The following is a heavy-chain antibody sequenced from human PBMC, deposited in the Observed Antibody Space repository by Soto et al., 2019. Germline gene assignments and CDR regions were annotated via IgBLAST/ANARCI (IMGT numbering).Heavy chain of an antibody. D-gene: IGHD3-16*02. CDR1: GFTFSSYA. J-gene: IGHJ4*02. CDR2: ISYDGSNK. CDR3: ARDNYDYVWGSYRYTWFYY. V-gene: IGHV3-30-3*01. Sequence: QVQLVESGGGVVQPGRSLRLSCAASGFTFSSYAMHWVRQAPGKGLEWVAVISYDGSNKYYADSVKGRFTISRDNSKNTLYLQMNSLRAEDTAVYYCARDNYDYVWGSYRYTWFYYWGQGTLVTVSS.